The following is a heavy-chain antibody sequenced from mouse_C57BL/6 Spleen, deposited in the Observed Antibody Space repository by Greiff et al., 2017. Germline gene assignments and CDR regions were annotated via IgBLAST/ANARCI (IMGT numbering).Heavy chain of an antibody. CDR1: GFTFSSYA. CDR2: ISDGGSYT. J-gene: IGHJ1*03. CDR3: ARDKPYYYGSPYWYFDV. V-gene: IGHV5-4*01. Sequence: EVHLVESGGGLVKPGGSLKLSCAASGFTFSSYAMSWVRQTPEKRLEWVATISDGGSYTYYPDNVKGRFTISRDNAKNNLYLQMSHLKSEDTAMYYCARDKPYYYGSPYWYFDVWGTGTTVTVSS. D-gene: IGHD1-1*01.